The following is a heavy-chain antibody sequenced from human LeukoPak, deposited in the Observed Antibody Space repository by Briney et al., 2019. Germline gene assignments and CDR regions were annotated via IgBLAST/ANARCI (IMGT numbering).Heavy chain of an antibody. V-gene: IGHV3-7*04. Sequence: GGSLRLSCAASGFTFSSYWMSWVRQAPGKGLEWVAIIKQDGSEKYYVDSVKGRFTISRDNAKNSLYLQMNSLRAEDTAVYYCARAPPPYCGGGCYFGYFDYWGQGTLVTVSS. CDR3: ARAPPPYCGGGCYFGYFDY. D-gene: IGHD2-21*02. J-gene: IGHJ4*02. CDR2: IKQDGSEK. CDR1: GFTFSSYW.